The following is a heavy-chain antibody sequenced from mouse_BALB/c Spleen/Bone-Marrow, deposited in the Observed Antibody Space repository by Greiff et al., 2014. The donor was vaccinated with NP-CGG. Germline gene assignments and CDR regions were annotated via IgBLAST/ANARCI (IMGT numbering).Heavy chain of an antibody. V-gene: IGHV14-3*02. CDR3: ASYYYGSSSFAY. J-gene: IGHJ3*01. D-gene: IGHD1-1*01. Sequence: EVKLMESGAELVKPGASVKLSCTASGFNIKDTYVHWVKQRPEQGLEWIGRIDPANGNTKYDPKFQGKATITADTSSNTAYLQLSSLTSEDTAVYYCASYYYGSSSFAYWGQGTLVTVSA. CDR1: GFNIKDTY. CDR2: IDPANGNT.